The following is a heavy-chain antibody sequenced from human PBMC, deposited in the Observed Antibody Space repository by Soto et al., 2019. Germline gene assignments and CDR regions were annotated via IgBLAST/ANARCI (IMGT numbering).Heavy chain of an antibody. CDR2: IIPILGTT. Sequence: VQLVQSGAEVKKPGSSVNVSCKNSGATFSSYAFNWVRQAPGQGLEWLGGIIPILGTTNYAQKFQGRVTITADKVTMTAYMALSSLRSEDTAVYYCAFPPRTGYQYGMDVWGQGTTVTVSS. CDR3: AFPPRTGYQYGMDV. CDR1: GATFSSYA. V-gene: IGHV1-69*06. J-gene: IGHJ6*02.